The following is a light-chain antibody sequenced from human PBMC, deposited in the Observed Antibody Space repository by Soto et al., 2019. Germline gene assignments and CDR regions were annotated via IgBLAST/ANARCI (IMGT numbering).Light chain of an antibody. J-gene: IGKJ1*01. CDR1: QSISSW. CDR2: DAS. V-gene: IGKV1-5*01. CDR3: QHYKTYSRT. Sequence: IQMTQSPSTLSASVGDRVTITFLSSQSISSWLAWYQQKPGKAPKLLIYDASSLESGVPSRFSGSGSGTEFTLTISSLQSDDFATYYCQHYKTYSRTFGQGTKVDIK.